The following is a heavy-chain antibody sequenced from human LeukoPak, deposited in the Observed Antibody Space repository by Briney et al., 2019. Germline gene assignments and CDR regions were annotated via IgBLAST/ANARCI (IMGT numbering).Heavy chain of an antibody. CDR2: VNSDGTNT. D-gene: IGHD5-18*01. Sequence: PGGSLRLSCAASGFFFNTYWMHWVRQAPGKGLVWVSRVNSDGTNTNYGDSVQGRFTVSRDNAKNTLYLQMNSLRAEDTAVYYCARWGQLWLRGFFDYWGQGTLVTVSS. V-gene: IGHV3-74*01. CDR3: ARWGQLWLRGFFDY. CDR1: GFFFNTYW. J-gene: IGHJ4*02.